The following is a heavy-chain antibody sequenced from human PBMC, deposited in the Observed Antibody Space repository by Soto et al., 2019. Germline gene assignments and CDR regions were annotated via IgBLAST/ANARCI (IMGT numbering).Heavy chain of an antibody. D-gene: IGHD7-27*01. CDR3: ARKAWVRFEY. V-gene: IGHV4-4*02. Sequence: SETLSLTCAVSGDSISSSVWWTWVRQPPGKGLEWIGQVFHTGNTNYNPSLKSRVTMSVDKSTNEFSLRVTAVTAADTARYYCARKAWVRFEYWGQVALVNVSS. CDR1: GDSISSSVW. CDR2: VFHTGNT. J-gene: IGHJ4*02.